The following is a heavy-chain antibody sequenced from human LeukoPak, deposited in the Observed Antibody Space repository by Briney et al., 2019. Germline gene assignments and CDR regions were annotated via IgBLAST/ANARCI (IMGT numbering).Heavy chain of an antibody. Sequence: GGSLRLSCAASGFTFSSYGTHWVRQAPGKGLEWVAFIRYDGSNKYYADSVKGRFTISRDNSKNTLYLQMNSLRAEDTAVYYCAKDTAYYDFWSGYFHWGQGTLVTVSS. V-gene: IGHV3-30*02. CDR2: IRYDGSNK. J-gene: IGHJ4*02. CDR1: GFTFSSYG. D-gene: IGHD3-3*01. CDR3: AKDTAYYDFWSGYFH.